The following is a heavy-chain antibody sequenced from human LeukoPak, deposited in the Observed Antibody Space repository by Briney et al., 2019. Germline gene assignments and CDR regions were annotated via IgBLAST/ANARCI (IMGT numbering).Heavy chain of an antibody. Sequence: QAGGSLRLSCAASGFTVSNNYMSWVRQAPGKGLEWVSVIYSGGNTYYADSVKGRFTISRDNSKNTLYLQMNSLRGEDTAVYYCARDETGTLDYWGQGTLVTVSS. V-gene: IGHV3-66*02. D-gene: IGHD1-1*01. CDR1: GFTVSNNY. J-gene: IGHJ4*02. CDR3: ARDETGTLDY. CDR2: IYSGGNT.